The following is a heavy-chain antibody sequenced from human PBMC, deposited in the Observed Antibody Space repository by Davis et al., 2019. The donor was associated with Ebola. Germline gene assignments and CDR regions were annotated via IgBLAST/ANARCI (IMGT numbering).Heavy chain of an antibody. CDR1: GYTFTSYA. Sequence: AASVKVSCKASGYTFTSYAMHWVRQAPGQRLEWMGWIIAGNGNTKYSQKFQGRVTITRDTSASTAYMELSSLTIDDTAVYYCARGYSPKCRGGDCVNDFWGQGTLVTVST. J-gene: IGHJ4*02. V-gene: IGHV1-3*01. CDR2: IIAGNGNT. D-gene: IGHD2-21*02. CDR3: ARGYSPKCRGGDCVNDF.